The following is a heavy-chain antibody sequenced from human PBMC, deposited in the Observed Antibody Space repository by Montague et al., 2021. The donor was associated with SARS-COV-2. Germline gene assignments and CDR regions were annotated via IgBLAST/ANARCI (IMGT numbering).Heavy chain of an antibody. CDR2: PYYRSKWYN. V-gene: IGHV6-1*01. CDR3: TQERGPGRTTWHYFDY. Sequence: CAISGDSVSSHIAAWNWLRHSPSTGLEWLGRPYYRSKWYNDYAVSVRSRITISPDTSKNQFSLQLNSVTPEDTAVYYCTQERGPGRTTWHYFDYWGQGTLVTVSS. CDR1: GDSVSSHIAA. D-gene: IGHD1-14*01. J-gene: IGHJ4*02.